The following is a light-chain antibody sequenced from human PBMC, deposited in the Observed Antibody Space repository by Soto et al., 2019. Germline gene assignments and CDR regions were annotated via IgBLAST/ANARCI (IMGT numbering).Light chain of an antibody. Sequence: DIPMAQSPASLSASVGDRVTITCQASQDISNYLTWYQQKPGKAPKLLIYDVSNLQSGVPARFSGSGSGTEFTLTISSLEPDDFATYYCQQYNSYPWTCGQGTKGDIK. V-gene: IGKV1-16*01. CDR1: QDISNY. J-gene: IGKJ1*01. CDR2: DVS. CDR3: QQYNSYPWT.